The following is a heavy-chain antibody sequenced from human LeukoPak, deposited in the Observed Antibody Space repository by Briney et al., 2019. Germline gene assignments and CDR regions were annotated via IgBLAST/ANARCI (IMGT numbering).Heavy chain of an antibody. CDR3: ARDIVRYFDY. CDR2: ISGSGGST. J-gene: IGHJ4*02. V-gene: IGHV3-23*01. Sequence: GGSLRLSCAATGFTSVNYAMSWVRQAPGKGLEWVSAISGSGGSTYYADSVKGRFTISGDNSKNTLYLQMNSLRAEDTAVYYCARDIVRYFDYWGQGTLVTVSS. D-gene: IGHD1-26*01. CDR1: GFTSVNYA.